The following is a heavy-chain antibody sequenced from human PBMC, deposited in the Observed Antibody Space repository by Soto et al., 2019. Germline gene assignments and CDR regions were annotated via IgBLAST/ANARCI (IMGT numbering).Heavy chain of an antibody. CDR3: ASHHRGDSPTRGSLDL. CDR2: INTGDGDA. J-gene: IGHJ6*02. V-gene: IGHV1-3*04. Sequence: AASVKVSCKASGYSFSDYAMHWVRQAPGQGLEWVGWINTGDGDAKCSQKFQGRVTLSRDTFAPTAYMELSSLTSEDTAVYYCASHHRGDSPTRGSLDLWGQGTTVTVSS. D-gene: IGHD3-10*01. CDR1: GYSFSDYA.